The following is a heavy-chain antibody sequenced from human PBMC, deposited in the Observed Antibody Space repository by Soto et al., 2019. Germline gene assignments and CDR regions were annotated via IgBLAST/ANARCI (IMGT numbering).Heavy chain of an antibody. V-gene: IGHV1-18*01. J-gene: IGHJ4*02. CDR1: GYTFTSYG. CDR3: ARVVVGATRHFDY. CDR2: ISAYNGNT. D-gene: IGHD1-26*01. Sequence: GASVKVCSKASGYTFTSYGMSLVRQAPGQGLEWMGWISAYNGNTNYAQKLQGRVTMTTDTSTSTAYMELRSLRSDDTAVYYCARVVVGATRHFDYWGQGTMVTVSS.